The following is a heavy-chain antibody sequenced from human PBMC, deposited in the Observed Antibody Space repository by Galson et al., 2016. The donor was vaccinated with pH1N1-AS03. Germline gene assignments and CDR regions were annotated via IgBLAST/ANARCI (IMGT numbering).Heavy chain of an antibody. V-gene: IGHV4-34*01. J-gene: IGHJ4*02. Sequence: VYGGSFSGYYWSWIRQPPGKGLEWIAEIHHTGITNYNPSLKSRVTISLDTSNNQFSLKMTSVTAADTAVYYCARWDSSTRYNFDYWGQGTLVTVSS. D-gene: IGHD6-13*01. CDR3: ARWDSSTRYNFDY. CDR2: IHHTGIT. CDR1: GGSFSGYY.